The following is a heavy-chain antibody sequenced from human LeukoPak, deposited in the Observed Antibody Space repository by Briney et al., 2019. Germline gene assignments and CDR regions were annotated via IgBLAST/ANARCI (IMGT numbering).Heavy chain of an antibody. J-gene: IGHJ4*02. CDR3: ARVPRKTTVVPDY. CDR2: MSHSGST. D-gene: IGHD4-23*01. Sequence: SETLSLTCTVSGYSISSGYNWGWIRQPPGKGLQWIGSMSHSGSTYHNPSLKSRVTISVDTSKNQFSLKLSSVTAADTAMYYCARVPRKTTVVPDYWGQGTLVTVSS. CDR1: GYSISSGYN. V-gene: IGHV4-38-2*02.